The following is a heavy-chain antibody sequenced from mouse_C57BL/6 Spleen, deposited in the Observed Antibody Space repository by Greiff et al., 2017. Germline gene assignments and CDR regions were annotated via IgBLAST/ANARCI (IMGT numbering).Heavy chain of an antibody. Sequence: VQLQQSGPELVRPGASVKISCKASGYPFTGYCINWVKQRPEKSLEWIGEINPSTGGTPYKQKFKAKATLTVDKSSSTAYMVISRLTSEDSSVCYCSRSWDYERKFAYWGQGTLVTVSA. CDR2: INPSTGGT. CDR1: GYPFTGYC. J-gene: IGHJ3*01. D-gene: IGHD2-4*01. CDR3: SRSWDYERKFAY. V-gene: IGHV1-42*01.